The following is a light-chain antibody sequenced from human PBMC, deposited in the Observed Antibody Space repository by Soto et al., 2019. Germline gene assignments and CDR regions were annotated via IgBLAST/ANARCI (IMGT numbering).Light chain of an antibody. J-gene: IGLJ1*01. Sequence: QSALTQPPSASGSPGQSVTISCTGTSSDVGGYHYVSWYQQYPGKVPKLMVYEVNNRPSGVPDRFSGSKSGNTASLTVSGLQAEDESDYYCTSYAGGNNVVGTGTKLTVL. CDR3: TSYAGGNNV. V-gene: IGLV2-8*01. CDR2: EVN. CDR1: SSDVGGYHY.